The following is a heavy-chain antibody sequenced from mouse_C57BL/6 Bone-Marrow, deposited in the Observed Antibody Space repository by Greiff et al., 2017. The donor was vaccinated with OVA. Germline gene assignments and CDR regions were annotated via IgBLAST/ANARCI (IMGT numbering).Heavy chain of an antibody. D-gene: IGHD1-1*01. Sequence: EVKLMESGGGLVQPGGSLKLSCAASGFTFSDYYMYWVRQTPEKRLEWVAYISNGGGSTYYPDTVKGRFTISRDNAKNTLYLQMSRLKSEDTAMYYCARQGTTVAPFDDWGQGTTLTVSS. J-gene: IGHJ2*01. CDR2: ISNGGGST. CDR3: ARQGTTVAPFDD. CDR1: GFTFSDYY. V-gene: IGHV5-12*01.